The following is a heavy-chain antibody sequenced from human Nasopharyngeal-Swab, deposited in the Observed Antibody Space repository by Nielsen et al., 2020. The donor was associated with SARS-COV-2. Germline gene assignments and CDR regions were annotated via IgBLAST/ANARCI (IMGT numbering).Heavy chain of an antibody. V-gene: IGHV3-73*01. J-gene: IGHJ5*02. CDR1: GFTFSGSA. CDR2: IKRKGNTYAT. CDR3: TRAYCSSTACYPQFDP. Sequence: GGSLRLSCAASGFTFSGSAMHWVRQASGKGMEWVGRIKRKGNTYATAYAASVKGMFTISRDDSKNTAYLQMNSLKTEDTAVYYCTRAYCSSTACYPQFDPWGQGTLVTVSS. D-gene: IGHD2-2*01.